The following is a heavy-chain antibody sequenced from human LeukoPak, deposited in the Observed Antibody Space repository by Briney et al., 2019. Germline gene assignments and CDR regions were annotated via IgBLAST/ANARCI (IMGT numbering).Heavy chain of an antibody. CDR3: AKARGFCSGGSCYNPFDP. V-gene: IGHV3-23*01. J-gene: IGHJ5*02. Sequence: QPGGSLRLSCAASGFTFSSYAMSWVRQAPGKGLEWVSGISGSDSSTYYADSVKGRFTISRDYSKNTLYVQMNSLRAEDTAVYYSAKARGFCSGGSCYNPFDPWGQGTLVTVSS. CDR1: GFTFSSYA. D-gene: IGHD2-15*01. CDR2: ISGSDSST.